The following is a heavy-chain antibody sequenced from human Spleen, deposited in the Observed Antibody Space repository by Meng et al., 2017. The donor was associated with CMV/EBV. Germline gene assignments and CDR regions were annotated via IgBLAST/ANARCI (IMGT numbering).Heavy chain of an antibody. CDR2: INPNSGGT. J-gene: IGHJ3*02. CDR1: GYTFTDYY. V-gene: IGHV1-2*02. D-gene: IGHD3-22*01. Sequence: ASVKVSCKASGYTFTDYYIHWVRQAPGQGLEWMGWINPNSGGTDFAQKFQGRVTMTRDTYISTAYMELSRLRSDETAVYYCARDVVLVTVTTTPRAFDIWVQGTMVTVSS. CDR3: ARDVVLVTVTTTPRAFDI.